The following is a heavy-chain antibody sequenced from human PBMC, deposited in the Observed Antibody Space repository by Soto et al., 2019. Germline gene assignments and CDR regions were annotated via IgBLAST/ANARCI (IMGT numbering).Heavy chain of an antibody. CDR1: VDSVSSNSAA. CDR2: TYYRSKWYN. D-gene: IGHD1-26*01. CDR3: ARAGQWWGLLGDWAFDI. Sequence: SQTLSLTCVISVDSVSSNSAAWNWIRQSPSRGLEWLGRTYYRSKWYNDYAVSVKSRITINPDTSKNQFSLQLNSVTPEDTAVYYCARAGQWWGLLGDWAFDIWGQGTMVTVSS. V-gene: IGHV6-1*01. J-gene: IGHJ3*02.